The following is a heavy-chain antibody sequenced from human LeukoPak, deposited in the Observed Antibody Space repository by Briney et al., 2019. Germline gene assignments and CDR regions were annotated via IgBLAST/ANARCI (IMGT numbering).Heavy chain of an antibody. Sequence: PGRSLRLSCAASGFTFDDYAMHWVRQAPGKGLEWVSGISWNSGSIVYADSVKGRFTISRDNAKNSLYLQMNSLRAEDTALYYCAKGYYDSSGTGYFDYWGQGTLVTVSS. V-gene: IGHV3-9*01. D-gene: IGHD3-22*01. CDR1: GFTFDDYA. CDR2: ISWNSGSI. J-gene: IGHJ4*02. CDR3: AKGYYDSSGTGYFDY.